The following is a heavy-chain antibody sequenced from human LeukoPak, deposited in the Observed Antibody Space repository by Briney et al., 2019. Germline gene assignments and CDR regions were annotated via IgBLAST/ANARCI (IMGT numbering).Heavy chain of an antibody. V-gene: IGHV1-18*01. D-gene: IGHD6-19*01. CDR1: GGTFSSYA. J-gene: IGHJ4*02. CDR3: ARDQPYSSGWYGDY. CDR2: ISAYNGNT. Sequence: SVKVSCKASGGTFSSYAISWVRRAPGQGLEWMGWISAYNGNTNYAQKLQGRVTMTTDTSTSTAYMELRSLRSDDTAVYYCARDQPYSSGWYGDYWGQGTLVTVSS.